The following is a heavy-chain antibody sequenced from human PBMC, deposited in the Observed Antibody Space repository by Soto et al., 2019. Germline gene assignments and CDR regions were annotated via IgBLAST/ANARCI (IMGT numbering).Heavy chain of an antibody. D-gene: IGHD3-22*01. Sequence: GGSLRLSCAASGFSVSSYAMHWVRQAPGKGLEWVGVIWFSGTTTIYADSVKGRFIISRDNSKNTLYLQVETLRGDDTAVYYCARGSFDSIGYYNFDYWGQGTLVTVSS. CDR1: GFSVSSYA. CDR3: ARGSFDSIGYYNFDY. CDR2: IWFSGTTT. V-gene: IGHV3-33*01. J-gene: IGHJ4*02.